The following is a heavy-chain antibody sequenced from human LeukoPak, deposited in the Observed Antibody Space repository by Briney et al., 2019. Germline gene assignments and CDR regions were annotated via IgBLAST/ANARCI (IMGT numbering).Heavy chain of an antibody. J-gene: IGHJ4*02. CDR2: IYYSGST. V-gene: IGHV4-39*07. CDR1: GGSISSSSYY. D-gene: IGHD6-13*01. CDR3: AREAGGYSSSWSFDY. Sequence: SETLSLTCTVSGGSISSSSYYWGWIRQPPGKGLEWIGSIYYSGSTYYNPSLKSRVTMSVDTSKNQFSLRLTSVTAADTAVYYCAREAGGYSSSWSFDYWGQGTLVTVSS.